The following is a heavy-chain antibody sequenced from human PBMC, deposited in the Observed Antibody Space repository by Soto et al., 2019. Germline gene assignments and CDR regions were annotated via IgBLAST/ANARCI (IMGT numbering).Heavy chain of an antibody. CDR2: IWYDGSNK. Sequence: XGSLKLSCAASGFTFSSYGMHWVRQAPGKGLDWVAVIWYDGSNKYYADSVKGRFTISRDNSKNTLYLQMNSLRAEDTAVYYCARGELGYCSGGSCYGLYYYYGMDVWGQGTTVTVSS. J-gene: IGHJ6*02. CDR3: ARGELGYCSGGSCYGLYYYYGMDV. D-gene: IGHD2-15*01. CDR1: GFTFSSYG. V-gene: IGHV3-33*01.